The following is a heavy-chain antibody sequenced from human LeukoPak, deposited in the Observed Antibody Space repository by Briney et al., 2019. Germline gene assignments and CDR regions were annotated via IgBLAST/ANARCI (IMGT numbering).Heavy chain of an antibody. CDR1: GYTFTGYY. Sequence: GASVKVSCKASGYTFTGYYMHWVRQAPGQGLEWMGWINPNSGGTNYEQKFQGRVTMTRDTSISTAYMELSRLRSDDTAVYYCARGVVVVPAANHYDYWGQGTLVTVSS. D-gene: IGHD2-2*01. CDR2: INPNSGGT. V-gene: IGHV1-2*02. J-gene: IGHJ4*02. CDR3: ARGVVVVPAANHYDY.